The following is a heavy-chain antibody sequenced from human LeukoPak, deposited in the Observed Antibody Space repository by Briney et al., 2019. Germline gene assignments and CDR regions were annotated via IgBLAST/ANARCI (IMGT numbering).Heavy chain of an antibody. D-gene: IGHD1-14*01. Sequence: QSGGSLRLSCAASGFTFDDYTMHWVRQAPGKGLEWVSGISWNSGSIGYADSVKGRFTISRDNAKNSLYLQMNSLRGDDTALYYCAKDRRNDFDYWGQGTLVTVSS. CDR2: ISWNSGSI. J-gene: IGHJ4*02. CDR1: GFTFDDYT. V-gene: IGHV3-9*01. CDR3: AKDRRNDFDY.